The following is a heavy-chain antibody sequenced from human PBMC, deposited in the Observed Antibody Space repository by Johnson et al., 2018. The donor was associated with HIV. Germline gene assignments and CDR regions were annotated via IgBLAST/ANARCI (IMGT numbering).Heavy chain of an antibody. Sequence: QVQLVESGGGVVQPGRSLRLSCAASGFTFSSYGMHWVRQAPGKGLEWVAVLSYDGSNKYYADSVKGRFTLSRDNSKNTLYLQMNRLGAEDRAVYYCAELDGFLGVWGQGTMVTVSS. CDR2: LSYDGSNK. D-gene: IGHD3-3*01. J-gene: IGHJ3*01. CDR1: GFTFSSYG. V-gene: IGHV3-30*19. CDR3: AELDGFLGV.